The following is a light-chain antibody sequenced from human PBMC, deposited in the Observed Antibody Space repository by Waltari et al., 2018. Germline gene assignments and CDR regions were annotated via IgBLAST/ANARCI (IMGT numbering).Light chain of an antibody. J-gene: IGKJ2*01. V-gene: IGKV3-20*01. CDR3: QQYGSSIMYT. CDR1: QSLTKRY. CDR2: GAS. Sequence: VLPPSPGTLSLSPGESATLSCRASQSLTKRYLAWYQQKPGQAPRLVIYGASSRAAGIPDRFSGSGSGTDFTLTISRLEPEDFAVYYCQQYGSSIMYTFGQGTKLEIK.